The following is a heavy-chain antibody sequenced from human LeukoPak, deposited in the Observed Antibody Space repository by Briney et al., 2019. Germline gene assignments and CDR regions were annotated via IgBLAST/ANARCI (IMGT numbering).Heavy chain of an antibody. J-gene: IGHJ3*02. CDR2: IYHSGST. V-gene: IGHV4-30-2*01. CDR3: AREMSPTDAFDI. CDR1: GGSISSGGYY. Sequence: PSQTLSLTCTVSGGSISSGGYYWSWIRQPPGKGLEWIGYIYHSGSTYYNPSLKSRVTISVDRSKNQFSLKLSSVTAADTAVYYCAREMSPTDAFDIWGQGTMVTVSS.